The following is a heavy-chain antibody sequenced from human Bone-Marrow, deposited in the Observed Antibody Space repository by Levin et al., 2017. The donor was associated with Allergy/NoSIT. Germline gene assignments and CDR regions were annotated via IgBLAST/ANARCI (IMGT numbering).Heavy chain of an antibody. J-gene: IGHJ6*03. CDR1: GGSISSYY. CDR3: ARAGHYYYYYMDG. V-gene: IGHV4-59*01. Sequence: PSETLSLTCTVSGGSISSYYWSWIRQPPGKGLEWIGYIYYSGSTNYNPSLKSRVTISVDTSKNQFSLKLSSVTAADTAVYYCARAGHYYYYYMDGWGKGTTVTVSS. D-gene: IGHD1-14*01. CDR2: IYYSGST.